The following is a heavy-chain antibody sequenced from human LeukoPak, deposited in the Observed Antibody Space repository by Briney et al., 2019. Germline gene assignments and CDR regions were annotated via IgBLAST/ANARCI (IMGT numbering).Heavy chain of an antibody. J-gene: IGHJ4*02. V-gene: IGHV1-2*02. CDR3: ARSHVGYCSSTSCYTFHFDY. D-gene: IGHD2-2*02. CDR2: INPNSGGT. Sequence: ASVKVSCKASGYTFTGYYMHWVRQAPGQGLEWMGWINPNSGGTNYAQKFQGRVTMTGDTSISTAYMELSRLRSDDTAVYYCARSHVGYCSSTSCYTFHFDYWGQGTLVTVSS. CDR1: GYTFTGYY.